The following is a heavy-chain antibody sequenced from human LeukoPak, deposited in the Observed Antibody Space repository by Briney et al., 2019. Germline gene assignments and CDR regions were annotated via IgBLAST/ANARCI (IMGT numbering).Heavy chain of an antibody. J-gene: IGHJ4*02. CDR1: GFTFSSYN. CDR3: ARWATMTSILDY. V-gene: IGHV3-21*01. Sequence: GGSLRLSCTASGFTFSSYNMNWVRQAPGKGPEWVSSIGSSSSDIYYAESVKGRFTIFRDSAKNSVYLQMNSLRADDTAVYYCARWATMTSILDYWGQGTLVTVSS. D-gene: IGHD4-17*01. CDR2: IGSSSSDI.